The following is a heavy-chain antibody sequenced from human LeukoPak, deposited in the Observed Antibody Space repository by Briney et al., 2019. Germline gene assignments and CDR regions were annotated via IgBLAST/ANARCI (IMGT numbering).Heavy chain of an antibody. Sequence: GGSLRLXCXXSXXXXXSYAMSWVRQAPGKGLEWVSAISGSGGSTYYADSVKGRFTISRDNSKNTLYLQMNSLRAEDTAVYYCAKEVIPEDYWGQGTLVTVSS. CDR3: AKEVIPEDY. J-gene: IGHJ4*02. CDR2: ISGSGGST. CDR1: XXXXXSYA. D-gene: IGHD2-21*01. V-gene: IGHV3-23*01.